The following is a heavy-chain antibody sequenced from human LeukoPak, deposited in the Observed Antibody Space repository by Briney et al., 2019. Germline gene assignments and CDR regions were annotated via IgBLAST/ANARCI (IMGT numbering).Heavy chain of an antibody. J-gene: IGHJ4*02. Sequence: HPGGSLSLSCTDSGFTTMSYYRTWIRQAPGKGLEWVSVIYSGGSTYYADSVKGRFTISRDNSKNTLYLQMNSLRAEDTAVYYCACDSRSSGRFVYWGQGTLVTVSS. V-gene: IGHV3-53*01. CDR2: IYSGGST. D-gene: IGHD6-19*01. CDR1: GFTTMSYY. CDR3: ACDSRSSGRFVY.